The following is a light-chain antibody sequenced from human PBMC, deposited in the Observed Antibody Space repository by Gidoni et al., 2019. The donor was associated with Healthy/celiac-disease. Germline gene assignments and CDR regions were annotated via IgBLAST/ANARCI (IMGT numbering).Light chain of an antibody. J-gene: IGKJ5*01. Sequence: EIVFTQSPATLSLSPGERATLSCRASQSVSSYLAWYQQKPGQAPRLLIYDASNRATGIPARFSGSGSGTDFTLTISSLEPEDFAVYYCQQRRNWPPRITFGQGTRLEIK. CDR1: QSVSSY. CDR2: DAS. CDR3: QQRRNWPPRIT. V-gene: IGKV3-11*01.